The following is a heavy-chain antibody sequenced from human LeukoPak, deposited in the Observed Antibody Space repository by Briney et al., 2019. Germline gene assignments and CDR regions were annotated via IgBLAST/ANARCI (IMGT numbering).Heavy chain of an antibody. CDR2: INPNSGRT. V-gene: IGHV1-2*02. Sequence: ASVKVSCKTSGYSFTDYYMHWVRQAPGQGLEWMGWINPNSGRTSSAQKFQGRVTMTRDPSITTVYMEVTRLTSDDTAIYYCARADRLDGGPYLIGPWGQGTLVTVSS. CDR3: ARADRLDGGPYLIGP. CDR1: GYSFTDYY. D-gene: IGHD3-16*01. J-gene: IGHJ5*02.